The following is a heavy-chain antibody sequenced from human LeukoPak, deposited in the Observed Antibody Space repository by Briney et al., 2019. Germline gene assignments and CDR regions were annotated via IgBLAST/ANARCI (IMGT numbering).Heavy chain of an antibody. J-gene: IGHJ6*02. Sequence: GGSLRLSCAASGFTVSSNYMSWVRQVPGKGLEWVSGISWQSRTRKYADSVRGRFTISRDNAKNSLYLQMNSLKLEDTALYYCVKDRDFWSGLDVWGQGTMVTVS. V-gene: IGHV3-9*01. CDR3: VKDRDFWSGLDV. CDR1: GFTVSSNY. D-gene: IGHD3-3*01. CDR2: ISWQSRTR.